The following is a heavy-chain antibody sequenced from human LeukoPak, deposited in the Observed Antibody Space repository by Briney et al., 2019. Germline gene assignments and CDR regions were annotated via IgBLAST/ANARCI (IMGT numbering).Heavy chain of an antibody. CDR1: GGSISSGGYS. Sequence: PSETLSLTCAVSGGSISSGGYSWSWIRRPPGKGLEWIRNIYHSGSTYYNPSLKSRVTISVDRSKNQFSLKLSSVTAADTAVYYCARNRHDYGDANWYFDLWGRGTLVTVSS. CDR2: IYHSGST. V-gene: IGHV4-30-2*01. D-gene: IGHD4-17*01. CDR3: ARNRHDYGDANWYFDL. J-gene: IGHJ2*01.